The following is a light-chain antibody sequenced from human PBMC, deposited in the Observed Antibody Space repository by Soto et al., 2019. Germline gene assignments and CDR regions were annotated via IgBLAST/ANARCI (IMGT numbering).Light chain of an antibody. CDR3: QQRTSWPRLT. Sequence: DIGLTQSPATLSLSPGERASLSCRASQSVGNSLAWYQQKPGQPPRPLIYDASTRATGIPARFSGSGSVTDFTLTISSLEPEDFAVYYCQQRTSWPRLTFGGGTKVEIK. CDR1: QSVGNS. CDR2: DAS. J-gene: IGKJ4*01. V-gene: IGKV3-11*01.